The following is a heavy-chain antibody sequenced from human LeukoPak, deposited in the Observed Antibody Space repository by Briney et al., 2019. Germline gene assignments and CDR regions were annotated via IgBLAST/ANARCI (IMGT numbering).Heavy chain of an antibody. Sequence: GGSLRLSCAASGFTFSSYTMNWVRQAPGKGLEWVSSISTSSIYIYYADSVKGRFTISRDNSKNTLYLQMNSLRAEDTAVYYCAKDVRSGSYYFDYWGQGTLVTVSS. V-gene: IGHV3-21*01. CDR3: AKDVRSGSYYFDY. D-gene: IGHD1-26*01. CDR2: ISTSSIYI. CDR1: GFTFSSYT. J-gene: IGHJ4*02.